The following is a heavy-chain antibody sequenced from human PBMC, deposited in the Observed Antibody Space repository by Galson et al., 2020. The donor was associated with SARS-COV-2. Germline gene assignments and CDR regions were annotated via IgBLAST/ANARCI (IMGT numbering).Heavy chain of an antibody. CDR1: GFSFSDYW. Sequence: GESLKISCAASGFSFSDYWMHWVRQAPGKGLVWVSRINSYGNSTNYADSVRGRFTVSRDNAKNMLYLQMNSLRAEDTAVYYCVRHISGYYWGQGTLVTVSS. CDR3: VRHISGYY. CDR2: INSYGNST. D-gene: IGHD5-12*01. V-gene: IGHV3-74*01. J-gene: IGHJ4*02.